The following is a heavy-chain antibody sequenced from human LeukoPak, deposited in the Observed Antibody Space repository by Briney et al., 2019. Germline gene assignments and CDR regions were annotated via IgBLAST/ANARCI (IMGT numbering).Heavy chain of an antibody. J-gene: IGHJ3*02. Sequence: TSSETLSLTCTVSGGSISSYYWSWIRQPPGKGLEWIGYIYYSGSTNYNPSLKSRVTISVDTSKNQFSLKLSSVTAADTAVYYCVRDVGTSDAFDIWGQGTMVIVSS. CDR2: IYYSGST. V-gene: IGHV4-59*12. D-gene: IGHD1-1*01. CDR3: VRDVGTSDAFDI. CDR1: GGSISSYY.